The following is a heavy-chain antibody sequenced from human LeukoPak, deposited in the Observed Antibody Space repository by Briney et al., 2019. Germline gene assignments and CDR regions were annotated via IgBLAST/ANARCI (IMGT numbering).Heavy chain of an antibody. CDR2: IKDGGTTT. CDR1: GFTVSSYW. J-gene: IGHJ4*02. CDR3: TTIRPGY. D-gene: IGHD5-12*01. Sequence: GRSLRLSCAASGFTVSSYWIHWVRHVPGKGLVWLSRIKDGGTTTDYADSVKGRFTISRDDAKNTLYLQMNSLRAEDTAVYYCTTIRPGYWGQGTLVTVSP. V-gene: IGHV3-74*01.